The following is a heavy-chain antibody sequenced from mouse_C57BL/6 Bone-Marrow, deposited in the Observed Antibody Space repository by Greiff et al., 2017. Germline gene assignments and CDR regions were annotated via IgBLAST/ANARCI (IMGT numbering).Heavy chain of an antibody. J-gene: IGHJ3*01. CDR1: GYTFTDYY. CDR2: IYPGSGNT. V-gene: IGHV1-76*01. CDR3: ARGGYGSGGVDY. Sequence: QVQLKQSGAELVRPGASVKLSCKASGYTFTDYYIHWVKQRPGQGLEWIARIYPGSGNTYYNEKFKGKATLTAVKSSSTAYMQLSSLTSEDSAVYFCARGGYGSGGVDYWGQGALVTVAA. D-gene: IGHD1-1*01.